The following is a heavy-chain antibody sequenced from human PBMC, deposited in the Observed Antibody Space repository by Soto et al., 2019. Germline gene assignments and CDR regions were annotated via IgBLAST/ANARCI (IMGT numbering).Heavy chain of an antibody. CDR1: GGSFSGYY. CDR3: AREKADSGSYYADY. CDR2: ISHSGST. J-gene: IGHJ4*02. V-gene: IGHV4-34*01. Sequence: SETLSLTCAVYGGSFSGYYWSWIRQPPGKGLEWIGEISHSGSTNYNPSLKSRVTISVDTSKNQFSLKLSSVTAADTAVYYCAREKADSGSYYADYWGQGTLVTVSS. D-gene: IGHD1-26*01.